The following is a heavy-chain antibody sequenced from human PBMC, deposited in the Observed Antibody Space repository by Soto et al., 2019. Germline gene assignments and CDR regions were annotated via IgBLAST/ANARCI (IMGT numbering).Heavy chain of an antibody. CDR2: LVPQFGTP. J-gene: IGHJ4*02. Sequence: QVQLVQSGAEVKKPGSSVTVSCLASRGTFNRYAINWVRQAPGHGLEWLGALVPQFGTPNYAQKFQDRVTIVADESTNTTSMELRGLTSDDTAVYYCARQNRDTPMVPFDVWGQGTLVTVSS. D-gene: IGHD5-18*01. CDR3: ARQNRDTPMVPFDV. V-gene: IGHV1-69*01. CDR1: RGTFNRYA.